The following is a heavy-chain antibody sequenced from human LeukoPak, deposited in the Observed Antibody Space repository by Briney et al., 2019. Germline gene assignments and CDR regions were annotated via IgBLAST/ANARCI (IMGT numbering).Heavy chain of an antibody. CDR1: GFTFSRHW. J-gene: IGHJ4*02. CDR3: ATPLDYYDSSGYHQGGD. V-gene: IGHV3-7*03. Sequence: GGSLRLSCAASGFTFSRHWMTWVRQAPGKGLEWVVNIKEDGSKKNYVDSLKGRFTISRDNAKNSLYLEMNSLRAEDTAVYFCATPLDYYDSSGYHQGGDWGQGTLVTVSS. D-gene: IGHD3-22*01. CDR2: IKEDGSKK.